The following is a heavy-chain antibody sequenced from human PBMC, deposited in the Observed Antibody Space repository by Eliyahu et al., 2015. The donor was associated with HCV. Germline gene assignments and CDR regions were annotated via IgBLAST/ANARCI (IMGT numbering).Heavy chain of an antibody. CDR3: ARDQGAGSITIFGVVIYDAFDI. V-gene: IGHV3-30*03. CDR1: GFTFSSXG. J-gene: IGHJ3*02. D-gene: IGHD3-3*01. CDR2: ISXDGSNK. Sequence: QVQLVESGGGVVQPGRSLRLSCAAXGFTFSSXGMXXVRQAPGKGLEWVAVISXDGSNKYYADSVKGRFTISRDNSKNTLYLQMNSLRAEDTAVYYCARDQGAGSITIFGVVIYDAFDIWGQGTMVTVSS.